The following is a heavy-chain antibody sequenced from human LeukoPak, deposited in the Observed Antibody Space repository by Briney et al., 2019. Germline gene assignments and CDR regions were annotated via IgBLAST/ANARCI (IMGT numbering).Heavy chain of an antibody. CDR3: ARAFSTSWYDAFDI. D-gene: IGHD2-2*01. Sequence: GGSLRLSCAASGFTFSSYWMSWVRQAPGKGLEWVANIKQDGSGKYYVDSVKGRFTISRDNAKNSLYLQMNSLRAEDTAVYYCARAFSTSWYDAFDIWGQGTMVTVSS. V-gene: IGHV3-7*01. CDR1: GFTFSSYW. CDR2: IKQDGSGK. J-gene: IGHJ3*02.